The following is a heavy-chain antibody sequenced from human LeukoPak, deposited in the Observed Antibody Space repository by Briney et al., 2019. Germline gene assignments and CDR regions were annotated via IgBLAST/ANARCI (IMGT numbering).Heavy chain of an antibody. D-gene: IGHD5-18*01. V-gene: IGHV1-2*02. Sequence: ASVKVPCKTSGYTFTGYFLHWVRQAPGQGLEWMGWINPNSGGTNYAQKFRDRVTMTRDTSISTAYMELSRLRSDDTAVYYCARDNFFGFSYSWHFDYWGLGTLVTVSS. CDR3: ARDNFFGFSYSWHFDY. CDR2: INPNSGGT. J-gene: IGHJ4*02. CDR1: GYTFTGYF.